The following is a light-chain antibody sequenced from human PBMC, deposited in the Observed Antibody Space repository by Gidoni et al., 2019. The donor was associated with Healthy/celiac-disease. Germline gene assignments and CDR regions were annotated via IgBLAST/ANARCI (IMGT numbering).Light chain of an antibody. CDR3: QQYGSSPLVT. CDR2: GAS. V-gene: IGKV3-20*01. CDR1: RSVTSTY. Sequence: EIVLTQSPGTLSLSPGERATLSCRTSRSVTSTYLAWYQQKTGQAPRLLIIGASTRATGIPDRFSGSGSGTDFTLTISRLEPEDFAVYYCQQYGSSPLVTFGGGTKVEIK. J-gene: IGKJ4*01.